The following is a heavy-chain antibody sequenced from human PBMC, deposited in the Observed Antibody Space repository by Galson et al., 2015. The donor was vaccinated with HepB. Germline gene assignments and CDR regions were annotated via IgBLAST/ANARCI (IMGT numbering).Heavy chain of an antibody. Sequence: SVKVSCKASGYTFTSYAMHWVRQAPGQRLEWMGWINAGNGNTKYSQKFQGRVTITRDTSASTAYMELSSLRSEDTAVYYCARVLFKEMATTRGAFDIWGQGTMVTVSS. CDR1: GYTFTSYA. J-gene: IGHJ3*02. CDR2: INAGNGNT. D-gene: IGHD5-24*01. V-gene: IGHV1-3*01. CDR3: ARVLFKEMATTRGAFDI.